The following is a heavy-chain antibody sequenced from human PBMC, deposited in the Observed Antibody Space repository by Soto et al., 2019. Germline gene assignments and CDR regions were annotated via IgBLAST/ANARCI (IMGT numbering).Heavy chain of an antibody. Sequence: SETMSLTCSVADGSSISSSYYWGRTRQPPGKGLEWIGIIHYSGSTYYNPSLKSRVIISADTSKNQFSLKLTSVTAADTAVYYCARGLYRGWFDPWGQGTLVTVSS. CDR2: IHYSGST. CDR3: ARGLYRGWFDP. D-gene: IGHD1-26*01. CDR1: DGSSISSSYY. J-gene: IGHJ5*02. V-gene: IGHV4-39*01.